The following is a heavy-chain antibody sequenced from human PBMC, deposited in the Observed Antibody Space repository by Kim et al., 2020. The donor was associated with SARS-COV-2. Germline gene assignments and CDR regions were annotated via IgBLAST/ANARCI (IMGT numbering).Heavy chain of an antibody. J-gene: IGHJ4*02. V-gene: IGHV3-7*03. CDR3: ARDLLTVVAPAAGTFDS. Sequence: GGSLRLSCATSGFTFSGYCMSWVRQTPGKGLEWVANIKQSGSETYYADSVKGRFTISRDNAKNSLYLQMNNLRADDTAVYYCARDLLTVVAPAAGTFDSWGQGTLVTVS. D-gene: IGHD2-2*01. CDR2: IKQSGSET. CDR1: GFTFSGYC.